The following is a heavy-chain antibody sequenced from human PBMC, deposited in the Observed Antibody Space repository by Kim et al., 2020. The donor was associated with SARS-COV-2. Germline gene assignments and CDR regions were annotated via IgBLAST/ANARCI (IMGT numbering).Heavy chain of an antibody. V-gene: IGHV7-4-1*02. J-gene: IGHJ4*02. CDR2: INTNTGNP. CDR3: ARTTVDYYDSSGYYDGEYFGY. Sequence: ASVKVSCKASGYTFTSYAMNWVRQAPGQGLEWMGWINTNTGNPTYAQGFTGRFVFAVDTSVSTAYLQISSLKAEDTAVYYCARTTVDYYDSSGYYDGEYFGYGGQGTLVTVSS. CDR1: GYTFTSYA. D-gene: IGHD3-22*01.